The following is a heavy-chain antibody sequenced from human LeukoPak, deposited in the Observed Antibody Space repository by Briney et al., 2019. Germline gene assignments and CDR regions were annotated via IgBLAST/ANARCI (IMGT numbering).Heavy chain of an antibody. V-gene: IGHV3-66*02. Sequence: GSLRLFCAASGFTVSSNYMSWVRQAPGKGLEWASVIYSGGSTYYADSVKGRFTISRDNSKNTLYLQMNSLRAEGTAVYYCARAAVRYDFWSGYHFDYWGQGTLVTVSS. D-gene: IGHD3-3*01. CDR2: IYSGGST. CDR3: ARAAVRYDFWSGYHFDY. J-gene: IGHJ4*02. CDR1: GFTVSSNY.